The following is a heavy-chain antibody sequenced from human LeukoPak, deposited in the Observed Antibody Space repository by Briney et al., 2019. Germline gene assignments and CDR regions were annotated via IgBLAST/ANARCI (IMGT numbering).Heavy chain of an antibody. V-gene: IGHV3-66*01. Sequence: GGSLRLSCAASGFTVSSNYMSWVRQAPGKGLEWVSVIYSGGSTYYADSVKGRFTISRDNSKNTLYLQMGSLRAEDMAVYYCARGPRITAAEDYWGQGTLVTVSS. CDR3: ARGPRITAAEDY. J-gene: IGHJ4*02. D-gene: IGHD6-13*01. CDR2: IYSGGST. CDR1: GFTVSSNY.